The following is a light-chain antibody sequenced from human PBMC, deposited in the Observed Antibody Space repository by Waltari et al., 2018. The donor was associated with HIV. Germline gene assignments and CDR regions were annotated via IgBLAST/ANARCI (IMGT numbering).Light chain of an antibody. J-gene: IGLJ2*01. CDR3: QTWDVSLKAAL. CDR1: SSNIGRRY. CDR2: DDV. V-gene: IGLV1-51*01. Sequence: QSVLTQPPSVSAAPGQKVTISCSGGSSNIGRRYVSWYQQLPGAAPKLVIYDDVKRPSGIPDRFSGSKSGTSATLGSTGLETGDEADYYCQTWDVSLKAALFGGGTKLTVL.